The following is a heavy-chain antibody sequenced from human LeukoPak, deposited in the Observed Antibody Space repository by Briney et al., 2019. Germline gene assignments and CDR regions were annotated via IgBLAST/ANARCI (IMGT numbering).Heavy chain of an antibody. Sequence: GASVKVSFKASGGTFSIYAISGVRQAPGQGVEWMGGIIPIFGTANYAQKFQGRVTITADESTSTAYMELSSLRSEDTAVYYCARSGYSSSQNWFDPWGQGTLVTVSS. CDR3: ARSGYSSSQNWFDP. D-gene: IGHD6-13*01. CDR1: GGTFSIYA. CDR2: IIPIFGTA. V-gene: IGHV1-69*13. J-gene: IGHJ5*02.